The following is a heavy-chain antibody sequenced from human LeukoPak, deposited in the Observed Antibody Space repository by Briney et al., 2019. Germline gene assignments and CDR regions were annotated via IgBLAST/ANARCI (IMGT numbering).Heavy chain of an antibody. J-gene: IGHJ4*02. CDR1: GFTFSSYA. D-gene: IGHD5-18*01. Sequence: GGSLRLSCAASGFTFSSYAMSWVRQAPGKGLEWVSAISGSGGSTYYADSVKGRFTISRDNSKNTLYLQMNSLRAEDTAVYYCAKSKMGPTAMGLNFDYWGQGTLVTVSS. CDR3: AKSKMGPTAMGLNFDY. CDR2: ISGSGGST. V-gene: IGHV3-23*01.